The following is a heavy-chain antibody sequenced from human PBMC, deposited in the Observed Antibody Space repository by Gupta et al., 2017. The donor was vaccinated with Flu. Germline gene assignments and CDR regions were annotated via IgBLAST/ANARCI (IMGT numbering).Heavy chain of an antibody. J-gene: IGHJ6*03. D-gene: IGHD6-19*01. V-gene: IGHV3-15*01. CDR2: IKSKTNGGTT. Sequence: KGLEWVGRIKSKTNGGTTDYAAPVKGRFTSSRDVSKNTLYLQMNSLKIEDTAMYFCTTDDRVAAAPYYHYMDVWGKGTTVTVSS. CDR3: TTDDRVAAAPYYHYMDV.